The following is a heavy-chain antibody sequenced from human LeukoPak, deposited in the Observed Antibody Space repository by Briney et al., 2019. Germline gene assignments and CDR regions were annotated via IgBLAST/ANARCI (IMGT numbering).Heavy chain of an antibody. V-gene: IGHV1-3*01. CDR1: GYTFTSYA. Sequence: ASVKVSCKASGYTFTSYAMHWVRQAPGQRLEWMGWINAGNGNTKYSQKFQGRVTITRDTSASTAHMELSSLRSEDTAVYYCAGGWSYYYGMDVWGQGTTVTVSS. J-gene: IGHJ6*02. D-gene: IGHD3-3*01. CDR3: AGGWSYYYGMDV. CDR2: INAGNGNT.